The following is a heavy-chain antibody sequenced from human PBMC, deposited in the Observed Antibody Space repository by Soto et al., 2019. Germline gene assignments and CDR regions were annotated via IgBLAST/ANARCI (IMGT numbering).Heavy chain of an antibody. D-gene: IGHD3-16*02. V-gene: IGHV4-39*01. CDR1: GGSISSSSYY. J-gene: IGHJ4*02. Sequence: QLQLQESGPGLVKPSETLSLTCTVSGGSISSSSYYWGWIRQPPGKGLEWIGSIYYSGSTYYNPSLKSRVTISVDTSKNQFSLKLSSVTAADTAVYYCARGVYDYVWGSYRFYYFDYWGQGTLVTVSS. CDR2: IYYSGST. CDR3: ARGVYDYVWGSYRFYYFDY.